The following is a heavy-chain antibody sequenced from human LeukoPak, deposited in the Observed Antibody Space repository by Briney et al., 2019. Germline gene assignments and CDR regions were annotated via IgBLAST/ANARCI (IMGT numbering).Heavy chain of an antibody. CDR1: GFTFSSYW. CDR2: IKSDGKT. J-gene: IGHJ1*01. Sequence: GGTLRLSCAASGFTFSSYWMHWVRQAPGKGVVWVSRIKSDGKTNYTDSVKGRFTISRDNAKNTVSLQMNSLRAEDTGVCYCARAPSEIGGYYPEYFRHWGQGTLVTVSS. V-gene: IGHV3-74*01. D-gene: IGHD3-22*01. CDR3: ARAPSEIGGYYPEYFRH.